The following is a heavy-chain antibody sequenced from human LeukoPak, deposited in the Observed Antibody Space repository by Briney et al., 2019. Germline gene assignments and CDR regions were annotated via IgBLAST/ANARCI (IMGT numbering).Heavy chain of an antibody. J-gene: IGHJ3*02. CDR2: IKQDGSEK. CDR3: ARERRIAVAGNHDAFDI. CDR1: GFTFSFYW. Sequence: QSGGSLRLSCGASGFTFSFYWMTWVRQAPGKGLEWVANIKQDGSEKYYLESVKGRFTISRDNAKNSLYLQMNSLRAEDTAVYYCARERRIAVAGNHDAFDIWGQGTMVTVSS. D-gene: IGHD6-19*01. V-gene: IGHV3-7*01.